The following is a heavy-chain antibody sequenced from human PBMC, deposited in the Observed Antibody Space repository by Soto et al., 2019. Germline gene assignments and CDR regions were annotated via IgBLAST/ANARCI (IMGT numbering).Heavy chain of an antibody. CDR3: AESASGWVSDFDN. D-gene: IGHD6-25*01. CDR2: ISGSGGTT. Sequence: EVPLLESGGGLVQPGGSLRLSCAASGFTFSSYAMSWVRQAPGKGLEWVSAISGSGGTTYYAGSVEGRFTFSRDNSKNTLYLQMNSLGAEDTGVDYCAESASGWVSDFDNWGQGTMVTVST. V-gene: IGHV3-23*01. J-gene: IGHJ3*02. CDR1: GFTFSSYA.